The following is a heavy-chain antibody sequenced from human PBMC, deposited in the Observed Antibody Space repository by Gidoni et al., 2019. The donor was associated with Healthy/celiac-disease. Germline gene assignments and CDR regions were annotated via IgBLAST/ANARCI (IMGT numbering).Heavy chain of an antibody. V-gene: IGHV5-10-1*03. J-gene: IGHJ5*02. CDR1: GYSFTSYW. D-gene: IGHD6-19*01. CDR2: IDPSDSYT. CDR3: ARHGDSSGWYLDYNINWFDP. Sequence: EVQLVQSGAEVKKPGESLRISCKGSGYSFTSYWISWVRQMPGKGLEWMGRIDPSDSYTNYSPSFQGHVTISADKSISTAYLQWSSLKASDTAMYYCARHGDSSGWYLDYNINWFDPWGQGTLVTVSS.